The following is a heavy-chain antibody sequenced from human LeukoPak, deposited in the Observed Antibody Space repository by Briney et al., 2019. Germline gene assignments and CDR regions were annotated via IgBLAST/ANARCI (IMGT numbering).Heavy chain of an antibody. J-gene: IGHJ4*02. CDR2: ISGSGGST. V-gene: IGHV3-23*01. CDR3: AKSDATYYYDSSGYLYSPDY. CDR1: GFTFSSYA. D-gene: IGHD3-22*01. Sequence: GGSLRLSCAASGFTFSSYAMSWVRQAPGKGLKWVSAISGSGGSTYYADSVKGRFTISRDNSKNTLYLQMNSLRAEDTAVYYCAKSDATYYYDSSGYLYSPDYWGQGTLVTVSS.